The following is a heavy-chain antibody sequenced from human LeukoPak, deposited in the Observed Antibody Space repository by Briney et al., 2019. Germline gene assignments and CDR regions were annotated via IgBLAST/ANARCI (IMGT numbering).Heavy chain of an antibody. D-gene: IGHD3-16*01. CDR3: ARETSQKGAHYMDV. CDR1: GGTFSNYA. Sequence: SVKVSCEASGGTFSNYAISWVRQAPGQGLEWMGGIIPIFGTVNYAQNFQGRVTITADESTSTAYMELSSLRSEDTAVYYCARETSQKGAHYMDVWGKGTTVTISS. V-gene: IGHV1-69*01. CDR2: IIPIFGTV. J-gene: IGHJ6*03.